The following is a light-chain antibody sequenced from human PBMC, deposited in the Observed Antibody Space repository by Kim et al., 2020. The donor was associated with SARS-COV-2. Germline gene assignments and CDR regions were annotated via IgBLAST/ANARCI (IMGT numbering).Light chain of an antibody. CDR3: QHYENSPPT. J-gene: IGKJ2*01. Sequence: DIQMTQSPSSLSASVGDRVTITCQASQDISKYLNWYQQKPGKAPKLLIYDASNLETGVPSRFSGSGSGTDFTVTISSLQPEDIATYYCQHYENSPPTFGQGTKLEIK. V-gene: IGKV1-33*01. CDR2: DAS. CDR1: QDISKY.